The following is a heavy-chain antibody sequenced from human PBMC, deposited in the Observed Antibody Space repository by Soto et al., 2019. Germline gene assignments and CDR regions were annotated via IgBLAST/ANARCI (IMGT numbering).Heavy chain of an antibody. CDR1: GGSFSDYY. V-gene: IGHV4-34*01. J-gene: IGHJ4*02. CDR3: ARGTCSSTSCHIDY. D-gene: IGHD2-2*01. Sequence: SETLSLTCAVYGGSFSDYYWTWIRQPPGKGLEWIGEINHRGSTNYNPSLKSRVTISVDTSQNQFSLKLRSVTAADTAVYYCARGTCSSTSCHIDYRGQGALVTVSS. CDR2: INHRGST.